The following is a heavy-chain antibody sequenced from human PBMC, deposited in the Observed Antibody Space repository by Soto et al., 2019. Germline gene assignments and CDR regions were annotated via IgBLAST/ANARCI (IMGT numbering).Heavy chain of an antibody. CDR1: VFTFISYG. CDR3: AKDRRIAVAGGFYYGMDV. D-gene: IGHD6-19*01. Sequence: PGGSLRLSCAASVFTFISYGMHWVRQAPGKGLEWVAVISYDGSNKYYADSVKGRFTISRDNSKNTLYLQMNSLRAEDTAVYYCAKDRRIAVAGGFYYGMDVWGQGTTVTVSS. J-gene: IGHJ6*02. V-gene: IGHV3-30*18. CDR2: ISYDGSNK.